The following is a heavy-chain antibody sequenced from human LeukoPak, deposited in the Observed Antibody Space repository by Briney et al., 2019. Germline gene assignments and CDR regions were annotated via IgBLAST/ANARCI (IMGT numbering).Heavy chain of an antibody. D-gene: IGHD3-9*01. Sequence: GESLKISCKGSGYSFTSYWIGWVRQMPGKGLEWMGIIYPGDSDTRYSPSFQGQVTISADKSISTAYLQWSSLKASDTAMYYCARVPDILTGYYPFDYWGQGTLATVSS. CDR1: GYSFTSYW. J-gene: IGHJ4*02. CDR3: ARVPDILTGYYPFDY. CDR2: IYPGDSDT. V-gene: IGHV5-51*01.